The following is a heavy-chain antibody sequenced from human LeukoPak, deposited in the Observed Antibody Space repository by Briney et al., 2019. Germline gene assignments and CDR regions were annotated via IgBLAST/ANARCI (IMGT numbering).Heavy chain of an antibody. J-gene: IGHJ5*02. CDR1: GGSFSGYY. V-gene: IGHV4-34*01. CDR3: AGSGGPSCLDP. Sequence: SETLSLTCAVYGGSFSGYYWSWIRQPPGKGLEWIGEINHSGSTNYNPSLKSRVTISVDTSKNQFSLKLSSVTAADTAVYYCAGSGGPSCLDPWGQGTLVTVSS. CDR2: INHSGST. D-gene: IGHD3-10*01.